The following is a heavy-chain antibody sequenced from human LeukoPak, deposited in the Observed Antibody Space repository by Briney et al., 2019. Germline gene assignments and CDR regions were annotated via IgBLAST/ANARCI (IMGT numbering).Heavy chain of an antibody. CDR1: GGSISSYY. J-gene: IGHJ3*02. D-gene: IGHD6-13*01. CDR2: IYTSGRT. V-gene: IGHV4-4*09. CDR3: ARLGGSSWYFDAFDI. Sequence: SETLSLTCTVSGGSISSYYWSWIRQPPGKGLEWIGYIYTSGRTNYNPSLKSRVTISVDTSKNQFSLKLSSVTAADTAVYYCARLGGSSWYFDAFDIWGQGTMVTVSS.